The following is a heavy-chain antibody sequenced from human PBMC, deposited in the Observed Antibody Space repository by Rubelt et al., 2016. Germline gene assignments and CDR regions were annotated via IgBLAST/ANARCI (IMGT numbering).Heavy chain of an antibody. D-gene: IGHD6-13*01. CDR3: AKGKGIAAPIDY. V-gene: IGHV3-30*18. Sequence: PGKGLEWVAVISYDGSNKYYADSVKGRFTISRDNSKNTLYLQMNSLRAEDTAVYYCAKGKGIAAPIDYWGQGTLVTVSS. CDR2: ISYDGSNK. J-gene: IGHJ4*02.